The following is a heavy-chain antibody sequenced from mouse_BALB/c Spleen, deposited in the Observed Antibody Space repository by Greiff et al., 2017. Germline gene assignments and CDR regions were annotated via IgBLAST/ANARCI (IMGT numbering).Heavy chain of an antibody. CDR3: ARYKGGYPYYFDY. CDR2: ISYSGST. Sequence: EVKLVESGPSLVKPSQTLSLTCSVTGDSITSGYWNWIRKFPGNKLEYMGYISYSGSTYYNPSLKSRISITRDTSKNQYYLQLNSVTTEDTATYYCARYKGGYPYYFDYWGQGTTLTVSS. D-gene: IGHD2-2*01. J-gene: IGHJ2*01. V-gene: IGHV3-8*02. CDR1: GDSITSGY.